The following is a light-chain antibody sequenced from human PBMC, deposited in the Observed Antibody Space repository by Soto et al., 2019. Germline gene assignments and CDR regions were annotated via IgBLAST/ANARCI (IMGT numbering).Light chain of an antibody. CDR1: QSVSSSY. CDR3: QQYGSSPGFT. V-gene: IGKV3-20*01. Sequence: ENVLTKSPGTLSLSPGERAALSCRASQSVSSSYLAWYQQKPGQAPRLLIYGASSRATGSADRFSGSGSGTDFTLTISRLEPEDFAVYYCQQYGSSPGFTFGPGTKVDIK. CDR2: GAS. J-gene: IGKJ3*01.